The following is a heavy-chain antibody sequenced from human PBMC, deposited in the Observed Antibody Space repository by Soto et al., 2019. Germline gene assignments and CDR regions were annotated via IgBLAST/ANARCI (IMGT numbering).Heavy chain of an antibody. D-gene: IGHD2-2*01. CDR2: ISLYSDGT. V-gene: IGHV1-18*01. Sequence: QVQLVQSGGEVKRPGASVKVSCKTSGYTFSNYGITWVRQAPGQPLEWLGWISLYSDGTNYAQTFQGRVAMTTDTSTTTAYMELRGLRSDDTAVYYCARVVPGAEAWFGPWGQGTLVTVSS. CDR3: ARVVPGAEAWFGP. J-gene: IGHJ5*02. CDR1: GYTFSNYG.